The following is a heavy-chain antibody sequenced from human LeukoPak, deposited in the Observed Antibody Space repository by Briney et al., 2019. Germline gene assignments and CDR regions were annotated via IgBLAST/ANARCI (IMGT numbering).Heavy chain of an antibody. V-gene: IGHV3-66*01. CDR1: GFTVSSNY. CDR3: ARDPATVVTPGGDY. D-gene: IGHD4-23*01. J-gene: IGHJ4*02. CDR2: IYSGGST. Sequence: GGSLRLSCAASGFTVSSNYMSWVRQAPGKGLEWVSVIYSGGSTYYADSVKGRFTISRDNSKNTLYLQMNSLRAEDTAVYYCARDPATVVTPGGDYWGQGTLVTVSS.